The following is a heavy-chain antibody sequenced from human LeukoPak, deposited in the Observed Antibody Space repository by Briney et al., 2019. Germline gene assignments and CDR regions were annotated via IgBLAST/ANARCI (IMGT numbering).Heavy chain of an antibody. Sequence: PGRSLRLSCAASGFTFSSYSMNWVRQAPGKGLEWVSYISSSSSTIYYADSVKGRFTISRDNAKNSLYLQMNSLRAEDTAVYYCARDGWRWLQDVWGKGTTVTVSS. CDR1: GFTFSSYS. D-gene: IGHD5-24*01. CDR3: ARDGWRWLQDV. CDR2: ISSSSSTI. V-gene: IGHV3-48*01. J-gene: IGHJ6*04.